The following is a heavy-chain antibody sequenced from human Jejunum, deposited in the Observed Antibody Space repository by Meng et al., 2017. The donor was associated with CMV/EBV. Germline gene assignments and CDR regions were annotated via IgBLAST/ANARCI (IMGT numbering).Heavy chain of an antibody. CDR3: VTSERYDY. CDR1: GFMFSGYS. D-gene: IGHD1-1*01. CDR2: ITGSSFYI. Sequence: SWEASGFMFSGYSMNWDGQAPGKGLEWVSSITGSSFYIYYADSVKGRFTISRDNAKNSLYLQMNSRRAEDTAVYYCVTSERYDYWGQGTLVTVSS. V-gene: IGHV3-21*01. J-gene: IGHJ4*02.